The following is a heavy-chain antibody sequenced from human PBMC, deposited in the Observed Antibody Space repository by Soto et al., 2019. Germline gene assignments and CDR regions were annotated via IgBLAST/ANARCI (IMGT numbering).Heavy chain of an antibody. J-gene: IGHJ4*02. V-gene: IGHV1-69*13. Sequence: ASVKVSCKASGGTFSSYAISWVRQAPGQGLEWMGRIIPIFGTANYAQKFQGRVTITADESTSTAYMELSSLRSEYTAVYYCALVVVAATLNYFDYWGQGTLVTVSS. CDR3: ALVVVAATLNYFDY. CDR2: IIPIFGTA. D-gene: IGHD2-15*01. CDR1: GGTFSSYA.